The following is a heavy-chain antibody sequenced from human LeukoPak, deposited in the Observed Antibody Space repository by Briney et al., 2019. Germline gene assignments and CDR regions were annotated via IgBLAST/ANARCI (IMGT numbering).Heavy chain of an antibody. CDR2: IIPIFGTA. Sequence: ASVKVSCKASGGTFSSYAISWVRQAPGQGLEWMGGIIPIFGTANYAQKFQGRVTITADESTSTAYMELSSLRSEDTAVYYCTTMIVGKDAFDIWGQGTMVTVSS. J-gene: IGHJ3*02. V-gene: IGHV1-69*13. CDR1: GGTFSSYA. CDR3: TTMIVGKDAFDI. D-gene: IGHD3-22*01.